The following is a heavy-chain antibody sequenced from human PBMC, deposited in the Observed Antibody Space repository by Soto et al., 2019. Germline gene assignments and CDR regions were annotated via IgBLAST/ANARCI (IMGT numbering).Heavy chain of an antibody. Sequence: SETLSPTCTVSGGSISSGGYYWSWIRQHPGKGLEWIGYIYYSGTTYYNPSLKSRVTISVDTSKNQFSLKLSSVSAADTALYYCARCSLVVVPAPGFDPWGRGTLVTVSS. CDR3: ARCSLVVVPAPGFDP. CDR2: IYYSGTT. D-gene: IGHD2-2*01. J-gene: IGHJ5*02. CDR1: GGSISSGGYY. V-gene: IGHV4-31*03.